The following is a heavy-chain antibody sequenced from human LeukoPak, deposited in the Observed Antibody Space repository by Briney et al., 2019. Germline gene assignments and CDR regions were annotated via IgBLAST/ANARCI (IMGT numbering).Heavy chain of an antibody. CDR1: GFTFSNYW. Sequence: GGSLRLSCAASGFTFSNYWMYWVRQAPGKGLVWVSRIKSDGSSTNYADSLKGRFTISRDNAKNSLYLQMNSLRAEDTALYYCVRDRMGSGWYNWLDPWGQGTLVTVSS. CDR2: IKSDGSST. D-gene: IGHD6-19*01. V-gene: IGHV3-74*01. J-gene: IGHJ5*02. CDR3: VRDRMGSGWYNWLDP.